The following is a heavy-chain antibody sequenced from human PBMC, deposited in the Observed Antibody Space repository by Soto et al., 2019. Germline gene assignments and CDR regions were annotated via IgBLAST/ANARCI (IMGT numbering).Heavy chain of an antibody. CDR2: INDSGST. Sequence: QVQLQESGPGLVKSSETLSLTCTVSGVSISSSYWSWIRQPPGKGLEWIGYINDSGSTNYNPSLKSRITISVDRSKNQISLTLTSVTAADTAAYYCARDYYYDSRGHPGAYYYGMDVWGQGTTVTVSS. CDR1: GVSISSSY. J-gene: IGHJ6*02. CDR3: ARDYYYDSRGHPGAYYYGMDV. V-gene: IGHV4-59*01. D-gene: IGHD3-22*01.